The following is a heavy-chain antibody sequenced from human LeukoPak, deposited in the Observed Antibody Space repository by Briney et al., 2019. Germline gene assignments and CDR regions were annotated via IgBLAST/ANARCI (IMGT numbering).Heavy chain of an antibody. V-gene: IGHV1-18*01. D-gene: IGHD2-8*01. CDR3: AREEDIYCTNGVCPYYYGMDV. CDR1: GYTFTSYG. CDR2: ISTYNGNT. Sequence: ASVKVSCKASGYTFTSYGVNWVRQAPGQGLEWMGWISTYNGNTNYAQKLQGRVTMTTDTSTSTAYMELRSLRSDDTAVYYCAREEDIYCTNGVCPYYYGMDVWGQGTTVTVSS. J-gene: IGHJ6*02.